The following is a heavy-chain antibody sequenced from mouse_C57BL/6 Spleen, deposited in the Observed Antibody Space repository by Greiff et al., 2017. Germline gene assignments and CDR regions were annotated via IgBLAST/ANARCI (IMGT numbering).Heavy chain of an antibody. J-gene: IGHJ3*01. CDR1: GYAFSSSW. V-gene: IGHV1-82*01. CDR3: ARDYDYDGVAY. CDR2: IYPGDGDT. D-gene: IGHD2-4*01. Sequence: VKLQESGPELVKPGASVKISCKASGYAFSSSWMNWVKQRPGKGLEWIGRIYPGDGDTNYKGKFKGKATLTADKSSSTAYLQLSSLTSEDSAVYVCARDYDYDGVAYWGQGTLVTVSA.